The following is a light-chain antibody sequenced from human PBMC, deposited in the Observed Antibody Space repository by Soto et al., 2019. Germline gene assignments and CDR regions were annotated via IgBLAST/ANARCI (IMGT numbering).Light chain of an antibody. CDR1: QSVTSNY. CDR2: GAS. J-gene: IGKJ1*01. CDR3: QQYGSSPTT. Sequence: EIVLTQSPVTLSLSPWERATLSCRSSQSVTSNYLAWYQQKPGQAPRLLIFGASIRDTGIPDRFSGSGSGTDFTLTISRLEPEDFAVYHCQQYGSSPTTFGQGTKVDIK. V-gene: IGKV3-20*01.